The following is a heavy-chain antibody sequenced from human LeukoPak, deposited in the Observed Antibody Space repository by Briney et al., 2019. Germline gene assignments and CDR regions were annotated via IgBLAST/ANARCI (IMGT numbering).Heavy chain of an antibody. CDR1: GFTFSSFS. J-gene: IGHJ3*02. CDR3: ARDSGDSSGYYDAFDI. V-gene: IGHV3-21*01. Sequence: GSLSLSCAAPGFTFSSFSMNWVRPAPREGLEWVSFISSSSYIYYADSVKGRFTISRDNAKNSLYLQMNSLRAEDTAVYYCARDSGDSSGYYDAFDIWGQGTMVTVSS. CDR2: ISSSSYI. D-gene: IGHD3-22*01.